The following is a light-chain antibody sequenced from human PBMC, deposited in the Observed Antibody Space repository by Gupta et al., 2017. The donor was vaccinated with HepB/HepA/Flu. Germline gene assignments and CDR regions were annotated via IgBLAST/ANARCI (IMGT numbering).Light chain of an antibody. CDR3: QQLSSYPLT. CDR1: QGISSY. J-gene: IGKJ4*01. Sequence: DIHLTQSPSFLSASVGDRVAITCRASQGISSYLAWYQQKPRKAPKLLIYAASTLESGVPSRFSGSGSGTEFTLTISSLQPEDFATYYCQQLSSYPLTFGGGTKVEIK. CDR2: AAS. V-gene: IGKV1-9*01.